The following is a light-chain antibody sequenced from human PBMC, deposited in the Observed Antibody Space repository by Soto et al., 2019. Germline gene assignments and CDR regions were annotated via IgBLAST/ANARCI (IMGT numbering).Light chain of an antibody. J-gene: IGKJ1*01. CDR2: LGS. V-gene: IGKV2-28*01. Sequence: DIVMTQSPLSLPVIPGEPASISCRSSQSLLHSNGYNYLDWYLQKPGQSPQLLIYLGSNRASGVPDRFSGRGSGTDFTLKISRVEAEDVGVYYCMQALQTPRTFGQGTKVEIK. CDR3: MQALQTPRT. CDR1: QSLLHSNGYNY.